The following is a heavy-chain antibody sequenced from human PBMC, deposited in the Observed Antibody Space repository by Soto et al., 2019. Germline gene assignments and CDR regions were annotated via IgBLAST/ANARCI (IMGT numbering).Heavy chain of an antibody. D-gene: IGHD1-20*01. J-gene: IGHJ3*02. CDR3: ASITSGTYRYAAVDM. Sequence: QVQLVQSGAEVKPPGASVKVSCRTSGYTFTAYALHWVRQAPGQGLEWMGWVNAANGVTKFSQQFQGRVTITRDTSATTAYMELSSLRSEDTAVDFCASITSGTYRYAAVDMWGQGTTVTVAS. V-gene: IGHV1-3*01. CDR1: GYTFTAYA. CDR2: VNAANGVT.